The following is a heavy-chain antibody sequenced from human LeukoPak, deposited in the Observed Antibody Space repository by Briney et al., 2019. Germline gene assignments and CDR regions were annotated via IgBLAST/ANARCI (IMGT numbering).Heavy chain of an antibody. CDR3: ARGTPRNSYDYVWGSYRLNWFDP. V-gene: IGHV4-31*03. J-gene: IGHJ5*02. D-gene: IGHD3-16*02. CDR1: GGSISSGGYY. CDR2: IYYSGST. Sequence: ALSLTCTVSGGSISSGGYYWSWIRQHPGKGLEWIGYIYYSGSTYYNPSLKSRVTISVDTSKNQFSLKLSSVTAADTAVYDCARGTPRNSYDYVWGSYRLNWFDPWGQGTLVTVSS.